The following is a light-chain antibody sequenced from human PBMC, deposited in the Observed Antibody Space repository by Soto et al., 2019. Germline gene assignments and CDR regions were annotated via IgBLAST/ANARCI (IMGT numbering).Light chain of an antibody. V-gene: IGKV2-28*01. CDR2: LGS. CDR1: QSLLHSNGYNY. Sequence: DVVMTQSPLSLPVTPGESASISCRSSQSLLHSNGYNYVDWYLQKPGQSPQLLIYLGSLRAVGVPDRFSGSGSGTAFTLKISRVEAEDVGVYYSMQAPQHPPYSFGQGTKVEIK. J-gene: IGKJ2*03. CDR3: MQAPQHPPYS.